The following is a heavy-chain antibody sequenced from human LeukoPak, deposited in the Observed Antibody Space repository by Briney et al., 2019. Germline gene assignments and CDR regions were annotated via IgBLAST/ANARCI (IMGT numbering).Heavy chain of an antibody. D-gene: IGHD2-2*01. Sequence: GGSLRLSCAASGITFNSYAMSWVRQAPGKGLEWVSAISGSGGSTYYADSVKGRFTISRDNSKYTLYLQMNSLSAAITAAYLGTIEPATAPAAMWAYYGQGTLVTVSS. CDR1: GITFNSYA. CDR2: ISGSGGST. V-gene: IGHV3-23*01. J-gene: IGHJ4*02. CDR3: TIEPATAPAAMWAY.